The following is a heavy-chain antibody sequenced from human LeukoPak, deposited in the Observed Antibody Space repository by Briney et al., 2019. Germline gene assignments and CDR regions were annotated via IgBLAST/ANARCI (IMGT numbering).Heavy chain of an antibody. CDR3: ARDHSSSWSPNYYFDY. CDR2: ISSSGSTI. CDR1: GFTFSDYY. V-gene: IGHV3-11*01. J-gene: IGHJ4*02. D-gene: IGHD6-13*01. Sequence: GGSLRLSCAASGFTFSDYYMSWIRQAPGKELEWVSYISSSGSTIYYADSVKGRFTISRDNAKNSLYLQMNSLRAEDTAVYYCARDHSSSWSPNYYFDYWGQGTLVTVSS.